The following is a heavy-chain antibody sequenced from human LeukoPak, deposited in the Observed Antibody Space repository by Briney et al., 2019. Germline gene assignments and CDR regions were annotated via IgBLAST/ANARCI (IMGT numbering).Heavy chain of an antibody. D-gene: IGHD4-17*01. Sequence: PSGTLSLTCAVYGGSFSGYYWSWIRQPPGKGLEWIGEINHSGSTNYNPSLKSRVTISVDTSKNQFSLKLTSVTAADTAVYYCARAPQPTSYGDYGKRYFDLWGRGSLVTVSS. V-gene: IGHV4-34*01. CDR3: ARAPQPTSYGDYGKRYFDL. J-gene: IGHJ2*01. CDR2: INHSGST. CDR1: GGSFSGYY.